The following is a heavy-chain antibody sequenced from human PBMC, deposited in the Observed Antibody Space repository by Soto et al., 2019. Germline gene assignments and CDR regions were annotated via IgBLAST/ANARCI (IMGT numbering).Heavy chain of an antibody. V-gene: IGHV3-48*02. CDR3: VRDGYCTYGLCSNYSVEH. D-gene: IGHD2-8*01. Sequence: EGSLRLSCASSVFTFSDYSMNSIRHSPGKWLEWVSSFGRPSGIIYYAGSVKGHFTISRDNAKNSLYLQMNSLRDEHTAVYYCVRDGYCTYGLCSNYSVEHWGQGALVTVSS. J-gene: IGHJ1*01. CDR1: VFTFSDYS. CDR2: FGRPSGII.